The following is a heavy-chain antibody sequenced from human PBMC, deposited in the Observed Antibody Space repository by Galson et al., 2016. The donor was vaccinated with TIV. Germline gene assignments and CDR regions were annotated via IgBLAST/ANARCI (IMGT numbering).Heavy chain of an antibody. CDR3: ATNWGVKYNDF. CDR1: GYTFINFG. CDR2: ISSYNDHI. D-gene: IGHD3-16*01. V-gene: IGHV1-18*01. J-gene: IGHJ4*02. Sequence: SVKVSCKASGYTFINFGVTWVRQAPGQGLQWMGWISSYNDHIKYAQEFQGRVTMTTDTSTSTAYMELRSLKSDDTAIYYCATNWGVKYNDFWGQGTLVTVSS.